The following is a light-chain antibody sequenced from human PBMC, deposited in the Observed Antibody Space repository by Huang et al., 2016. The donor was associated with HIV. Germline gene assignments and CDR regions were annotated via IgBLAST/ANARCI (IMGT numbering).Light chain of an antibody. CDR3: QQRSNWPPLT. CDR2: DAS. J-gene: IGKJ4*01. Sequence: EIVLTQSPATLSLSPGDRATLSCRASQSIRTFLAWYQHKPGQAPRLLIYDASTRAAGIPPRCSGSGSGTDFTLTISSLEPEDFAIYYCQQRSNWPPLTFGGGTKVEIK. V-gene: IGKV3-11*01. CDR1: QSIRTF.